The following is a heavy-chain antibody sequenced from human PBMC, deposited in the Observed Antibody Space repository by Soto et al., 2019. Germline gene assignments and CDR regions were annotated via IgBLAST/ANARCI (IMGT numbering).Heavy chain of an antibody. CDR2: IYYSGST. CDR3: ARIHDYGDYLPDY. V-gene: IGHV4-39*01. J-gene: IGHJ4*02. CDR1: GGSISSSSYY. Sequence: SETLSLTCTVSGGSISSSSYYWGWIRQPPGKGLEWIGSIYYSGSTYYNPSLRSRVTISVDTSKNQFSLKLSSVTAADTAVYYCARIHDYGDYLPDYWGQGTLVTV. D-gene: IGHD4-17*01.